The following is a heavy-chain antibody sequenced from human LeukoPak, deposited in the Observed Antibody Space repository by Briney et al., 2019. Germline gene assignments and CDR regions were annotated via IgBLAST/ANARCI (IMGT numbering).Heavy chain of an antibody. CDR1: GASTSSSSNY. D-gene: IGHD2-15*01. J-gene: IGHJ6*03. Sequence: ASETLSLTCSVSGASTSSSSNYWGWIRQSPGKGLEWIGNVYYTGSTYYNVSLNSRVTISIDTSKNQFSLKLSSVTAADTAVYYCASFYCSGGSCYQYYYYYYMDVWGKGTTVTISS. V-gene: IGHV4-39*01. CDR3: ASFYCSGGSCYQYYYYYYMDV. CDR2: VYYTGST.